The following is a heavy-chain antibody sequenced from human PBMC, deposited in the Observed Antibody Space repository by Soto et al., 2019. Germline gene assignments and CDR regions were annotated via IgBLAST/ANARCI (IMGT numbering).Heavy chain of an antibody. CDR3: ARPDYGSGSYYPPHFDY. D-gene: IGHD3-10*01. V-gene: IGHV3-33*01. CDR1: GFTFSSYG. Sequence: GGSLRLSCAASGFTFSSYGMHWVRQAPGKGLEWVAVIWYDGSNKYYADSVKGRFTISRDNSKNTLYLQMNSLRAEDTAVYYCARPDYGSGSYYPPHFDYWGQGTLVTVSS. CDR2: IWYDGSNK. J-gene: IGHJ4*02.